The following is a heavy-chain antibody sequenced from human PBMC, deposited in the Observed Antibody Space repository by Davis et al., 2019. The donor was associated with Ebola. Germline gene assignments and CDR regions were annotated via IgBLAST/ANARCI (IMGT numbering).Heavy chain of an antibody. V-gene: IGHV4-59*01. D-gene: IGHD5-12*01. J-gene: IGHJ6*02. CDR2: IHDNGDT. CDR3: ARDQATITGYGMDV. Sequence: SETLSLTCTVSGGSISSYYWSWIRQPPGKGLEWIGYIHDNGDTKSNPSLKSRVTISVDTSKNQFSLKLSSVTAADTAVYYCARDQATITGYGMDVWGQGTTVTVSS. CDR1: GGSISSYY.